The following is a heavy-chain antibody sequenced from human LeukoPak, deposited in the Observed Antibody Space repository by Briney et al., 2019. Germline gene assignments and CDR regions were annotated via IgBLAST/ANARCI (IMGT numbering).Heavy chain of an antibody. V-gene: IGHV3-30*03. Sequence: PGRSLRLSCAASGFTFSSYGMHWVRQAPGKGLEWVAVISYDGSNKYYADSVKGRFTISRDNSKNTLYLQMNGLRAEDTAVYYCALTRGMATISAALGYWGQGTLVTVSS. J-gene: IGHJ4*02. CDR3: ALTRGMATISAALGY. CDR2: ISYDGSNK. D-gene: IGHD5-24*01. CDR1: GFTFSSYG.